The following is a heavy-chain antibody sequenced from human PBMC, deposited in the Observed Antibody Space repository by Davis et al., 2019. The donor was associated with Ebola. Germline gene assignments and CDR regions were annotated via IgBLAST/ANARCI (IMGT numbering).Heavy chain of an antibody. CDR1: GGSFSGYY. V-gene: IGHV4-34*01. J-gene: IGHJ6*02. Sequence: MPSETLPLTCAVYGGSFSGYYWSWIRQPPGKGLEWIGEINHSGSTNYNPSLKSRVTISVDTSKNQFSLKLSSVTAADTAVYYCASSRYKITMVRGVIPGYYYGRDVWGQGTTVTVSS. D-gene: IGHD3-10*01. CDR3: ASSRYKITMVRGVIPGYYYGRDV. CDR2: INHSGST.